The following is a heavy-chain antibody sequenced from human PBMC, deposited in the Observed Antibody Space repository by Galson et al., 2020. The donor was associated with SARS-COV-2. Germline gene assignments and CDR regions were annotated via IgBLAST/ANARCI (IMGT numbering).Heavy chain of an antibody. CDR1: GFTFRDYD. V-gene: IGHV3-13*01. CDR3: TRGQVGNAFDI. CDR2: AGSVGDT. D-gene: IGHD1-26*01. Sequence: GGSLRLSCAASGFTFRDYDMHWVRQASGKSLEWVSLAGSVGDTYYLGSVKGRFIISRDNAKSSLYLQMNSLTAGDTAIYYCTRGQVGNAFDIWGQGTLVTVSS. J-gene: IGHJ3*02.